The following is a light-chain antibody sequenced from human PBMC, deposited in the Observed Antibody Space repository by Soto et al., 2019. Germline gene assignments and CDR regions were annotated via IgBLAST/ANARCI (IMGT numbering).Light chain of an antibody. Sequence: NELTQSPGTLSCAPGYRATLSCGSSQSLSGNYLAWYQQKPGQAPMVLIYRASNWATGIPARFSGSGSGTDFTLTISSLEPEDFAVYYCQKRSNWPPWTFGHGTKVDIK. V-gene: IGKV3-11*01. CDR3: QKRSNWPPWT. J-gene: IGKJ1*01. CDR2: RAS. CDR1: QSLSGNY.